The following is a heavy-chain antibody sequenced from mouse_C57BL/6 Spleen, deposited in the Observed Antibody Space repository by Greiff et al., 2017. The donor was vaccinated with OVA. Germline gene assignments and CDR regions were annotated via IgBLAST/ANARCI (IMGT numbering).Heavy chain of an antibody. V-gene: IGHV5-17*01. CDR3: ARRIYDYHAMDY. J-gene: IGHJ4*01. CDR1: GFTFSDYG. D-gene: IGHD1-1*01. Sequence: EVQLVESGGGLVKPGGSLKLSCAASGFTFSDYGMHWVRQAPEKGLEWVAYISSGSSTIYYADTVKGRFTISSDNAKHTLFLQMTSLRSEDTAMYYCARRIYDYHAMDYWGQGTSVTVSS. CDR2: ISSGSSTI.